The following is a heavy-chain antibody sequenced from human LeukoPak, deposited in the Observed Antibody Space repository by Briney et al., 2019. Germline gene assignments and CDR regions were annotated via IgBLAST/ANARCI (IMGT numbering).Heavy chain of an antibody. D-gene: IGHD2-2*01. V-gene: IGHV4-38-2*01. CDR2: MHHSGGT. CDR1: GYSISSGYY. J-gene: IGHJ4*02. Sequence: SETLSLICAVSGYSISSGYYWGWIRQPPGKGLEWIGSMHHSGGTNYNSSLKSRVTISVDTSKNHFSLELRSVTAADTAVYYCARRYCSSTSCYYFDSWGQGTLVTVSS. CDR3: ARRYCSSTSCYYFDS.